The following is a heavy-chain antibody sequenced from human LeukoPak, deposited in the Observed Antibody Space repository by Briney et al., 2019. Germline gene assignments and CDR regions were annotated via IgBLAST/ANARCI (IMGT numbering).Heavy chain of an antibody. CDR3: AREPPYYYGSGRAWDAFDI. CDR2: INPNSGGT. D-gene: IGHD3-10*01. V-gene: IGHV1-2*02. J-gene: IGHJ3*02. Sequence: ASVKVSCKASGYTFTGYYMHWVRQAPGQGLEWMGWINPNSGGTNYAQKLQGRVTMTTDTSTSTAYMELRSLRSDDTAVYYCAREPPYYYGSGRAWDAFDIWGQGTMVTVSS. CDR1: GYTFTGYY.